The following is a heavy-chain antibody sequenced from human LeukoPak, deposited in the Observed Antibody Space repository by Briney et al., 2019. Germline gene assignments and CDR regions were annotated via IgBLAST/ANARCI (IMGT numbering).Heavy chain of an antibody. J-gene: IGHJ4*02. CDR3: ARLVDGANTHVDS. Sequence: PSETLSLTCTVSRGSISPDHCAWIRQPPGKGLEWIGYIFYTGRARYNPSLEGRATLTVDMSKNQVSLKLRSVTAADTATYYCARLVDGANTHVDSWGQGTLVTVSS. CDR1: RGSISPDH. D-gene: IGHD4/OR15-4a*01. CDR2: IFYTGRA. V-gene: IGHV4-59*08.